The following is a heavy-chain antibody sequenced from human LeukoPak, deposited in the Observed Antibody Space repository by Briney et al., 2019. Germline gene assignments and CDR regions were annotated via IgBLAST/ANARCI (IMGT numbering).Heavy chain of an antibody. Sequence: GGSLRLSCTASGSTFGDYAMSWFRQAPGKGLEWVGFIRSKAYGGTTEYAASVKGRFTISRDDSKSIAYLQMNSLKTEDTAVYYCTRGLIGDDFWSGYYPYYLDYWGQGTLVTVSS. D-gene: IGHD3-3*01. CDR3: TRGLIGDDFWSGYYPYYLDY. J-gene: IGHJ4*02. V-gene: IGHV3-49*03. CDR2: IRSKAYGGTT. CDR1: GSTFGDYA.